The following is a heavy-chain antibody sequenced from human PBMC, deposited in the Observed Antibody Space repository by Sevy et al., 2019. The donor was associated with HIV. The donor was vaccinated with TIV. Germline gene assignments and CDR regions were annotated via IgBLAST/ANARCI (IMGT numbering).Heavy chain of an antibody. CDR3: AREEWGDSSLTFDI. D-gene: IGHD3-22*01. Sequence: GGSLRLSCAASGFTFSSYSMNWVRQAPGKGLEWVSYISSSSSTLYYADSVKGRFTISRDNAKNSLYLQLNSLRDEDTAVYYCAREEWGDSSLTFDIWGQGTMVTVSS. CDR1: GFTFSSYS. V-gene: IGHV3-48*02. CDR2: ISSSSSTL. J-gene: IGHJ3*02.